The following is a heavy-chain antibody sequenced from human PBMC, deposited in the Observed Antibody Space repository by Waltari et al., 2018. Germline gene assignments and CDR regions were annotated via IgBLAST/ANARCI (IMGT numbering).Heavy chain of an antibody. CDR3: ARSEREANWNTVSYYMDV. J-gene: IGHJ6*03. CDR1: GGTFRRYA. V-gene: IGHV1-69*05. D-gene: IGHD1-1*01. CDR2: SNPMFGTA. Sequence: QVQLVQSGAEVKKPGSSVNVSCKASGGTFRRYAISWVRQAPGPGLEWMGGSNPMFGTANYAQKFQGRVTITTDKSTSTAYMELSSLRAEDTAVYYCARSEREANWNTVSYYMDVWGKGTTVTVSS.